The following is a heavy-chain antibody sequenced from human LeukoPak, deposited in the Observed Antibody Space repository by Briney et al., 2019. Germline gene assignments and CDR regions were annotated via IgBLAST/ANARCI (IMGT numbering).Heavy chain of an antibody. J-gene: IGHJ4*02. CDR2: IKSKTDGGTT. CDR3: TTDPTGIVVVVENG. Sequence: GGSLRLSCAASGFTFSNAWMSWVRQAPGKGLEWVGRIKSKTDGGTTDYAAPVKGRFTISRDDSKNTLYLQMNSLKTEDTAVYYCTTDPTGIVVVVENGWGQGTLVTVSS. D-gene: IGHD2-15*01. V-gene: IGHV3-15*01. CDR1: GFTFSNAW.